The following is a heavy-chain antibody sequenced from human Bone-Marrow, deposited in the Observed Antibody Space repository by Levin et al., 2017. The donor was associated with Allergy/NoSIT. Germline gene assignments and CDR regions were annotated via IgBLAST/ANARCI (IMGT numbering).Heavy chain of an antibody. D-gene: IGHD2-15*01. J-gene: IGHJ6*03. CDR1: GGTFSSHG. CDR2: IIPIFGPP. CDR3: ARLTGDCSGGACLSRYFYYYMDV. V-gene: IGHV1-69*13. Sequence: SVKVSCKASGGTFSSHGIAWVRQAPGQGLEWMGGIIPIFGPPNYAQKFQVRVTISADESTNTAYMELSSLRSDDTAVFYCARLTGDCSGGACLSRYFYYYMDVWGKGTTVTVSS.